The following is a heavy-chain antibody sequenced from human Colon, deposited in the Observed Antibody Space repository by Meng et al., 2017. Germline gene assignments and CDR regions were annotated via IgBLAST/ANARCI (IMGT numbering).Heavy chain of an antibody. V-gene: IGHV1-8*01. CDR1: GYTSTSYD. D-gene: IGHD1-1*01. Sequence: ASVKVSCKASGYTSTSYDINWVRQATGQGLEWMGWMNPNSGNTGYAQKFQGRVTMTRNTSISTAYMELSSLRSEDTAVYYCARAPPRYNWNSKELSNWFDPWGQGTLVTVSS. J-gene: IGHJ5*02. CDR3: ARAPPRYNWNSKELSNWFDP. CDR2: MNPNSGNT.